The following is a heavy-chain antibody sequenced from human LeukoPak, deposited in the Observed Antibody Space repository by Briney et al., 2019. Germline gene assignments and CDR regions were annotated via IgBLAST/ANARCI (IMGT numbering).Heavy chain of an antibody. CDR1: GFTFSSYS. J-gene: IGHJ4*02. CDR3: ARDGDYYDSSGYVVPFDY. Sequence: GGSLRLSCAASGFTFSSYSMNWVRQAPGKGLEWVSSISSSSYIYYADSVKGRFTISRDNAKNSLHLQMNSLRAEDTAVYYCARDGDYYDSSGYVVPFDYWGQGTLVTVSS. CDR2: ISSSSYI. D-gene: IGHD3-22*01. V-gene: IGHV3-21*01.